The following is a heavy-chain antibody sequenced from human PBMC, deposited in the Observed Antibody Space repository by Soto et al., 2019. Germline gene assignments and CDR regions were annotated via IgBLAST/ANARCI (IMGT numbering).Heavy chain of an antibody. J-gene: IGHJ4*02. CDR2: IYYSGST. CDR1: GGSISSSSYY. D-gene: IGHD3-10*01. V-gene: IGHV4-39*01. CDR3: ARQPYGSGSYHFDY. Sequence: QLQLQESGPGLVKPSETLSLTCTVSGGSISSSSYYWGWIRQPPGKGLEWIGSIYYSGSTYYNPSLKSRATISVDTSKHQFSLKLSSVTAADTAVYYCARQPYGSGSYHFDYWGQGTLVTVSS.